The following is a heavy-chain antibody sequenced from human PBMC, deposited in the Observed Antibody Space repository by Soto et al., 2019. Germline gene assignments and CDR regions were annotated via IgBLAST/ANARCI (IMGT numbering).Heavy chain of an antibody. CDR3: TFDY. D-gene: IGHD5-18*01. V-gene: IGHV1-8*01. J-gene: IGHJ4*02. CDR1: GYTFTSYD. Sequence: ASVKVSCKASGYTFTSYDINWVRQATGQGLEWMGWMNPNSGNTGYAQKFQVVLTMTNMDPVDTATYYCAHRRDYSGSWNEGTFDYWGQGTPVTVSS. CDR2: MNPNSGNT.